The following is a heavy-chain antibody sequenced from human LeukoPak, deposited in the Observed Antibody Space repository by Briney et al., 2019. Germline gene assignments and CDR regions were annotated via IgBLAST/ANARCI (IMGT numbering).Heavy chain of an antibody. CDR1: GFTFSSYG. J-gene: IGHJ4*02. Sequence: SGGSLRLSCAASGFTFSSYGMHWVRQAPGKGLEWVAFIRYDGSNKYYADSVKGRFTISRDNSKNTLYLQMNSLRAEDTAVYYCAKTHSGYDTACDYWGPGTVITVSS. V-gene: IGHV3-30*02. D-gene: IGHD5-12*01. CDR3: AKTHSGYDTACDY. CDR2: IRYDGSNK.